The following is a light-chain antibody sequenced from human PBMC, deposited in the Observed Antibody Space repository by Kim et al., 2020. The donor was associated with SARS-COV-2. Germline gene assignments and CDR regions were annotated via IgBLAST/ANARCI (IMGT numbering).Light chain of an antibody. V-gene: IGLV3-19*01. CDR3: NSRDNSGNVV. J-gene: IGLJ2*01. CDR2: GRK. Sequence: SSELTQDSAVSVALGQTVRITCQGDNLRNYYATWYQHKPRQAPLLAIFGRKTRPSGIPDRFSGSTSGNTASLTITGAQAEDEAEFYCNSRDNSGNVVFGGGTKLTVL. CDR1: NLRNYY.